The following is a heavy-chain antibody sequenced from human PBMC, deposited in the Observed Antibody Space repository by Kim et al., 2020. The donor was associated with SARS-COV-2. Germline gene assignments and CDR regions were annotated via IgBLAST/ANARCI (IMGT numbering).Heavy chain of an antibody. Sequence: GGSLRLSCAASGFTFDDYAMHWVRQAPGKGLEWVSGISWNSGSIGYADSVKGRFTISRDNAKNSLYLQMNSLRAEDTALYYCAKLGELSIDYWGQGTLVTVS. CDR3: AKLGELSIDY. CDR1: GFTFDDYA. V-gene: IGHV3-9*01. CDR2: ISWNSGSI. J-gene: IGHJ4*02. D-gene: IGHD3-10*01.